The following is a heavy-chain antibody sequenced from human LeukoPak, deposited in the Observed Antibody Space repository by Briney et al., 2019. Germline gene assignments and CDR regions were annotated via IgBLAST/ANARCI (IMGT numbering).Heavy chain of an antibody. J-gene: IGHJ4*02. CDR2: IWSDGSTE. V-gene: IGHV3-33*01. D-gene: IGHD6-13*01. CDR1: GFTFSNYG. CDR3: ARGLPYSISDY. Sequence: GGSLRLSCAASGFTFSNYGIHWVRQAPGKGLEWVAVIWSDGSTEYYADSVKGRLTISRDNSKNTVYLQMNSLRVEDTAVYYCARGLPYSISDYWGQGTLVSVSS.